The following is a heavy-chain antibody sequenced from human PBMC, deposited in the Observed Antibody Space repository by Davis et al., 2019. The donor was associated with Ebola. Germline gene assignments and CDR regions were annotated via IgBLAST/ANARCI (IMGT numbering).Heavy chain of an antibody. J-gene: IGHJ6*02. Sequence: ASVKVSCKASGYTFTSYGISWVRQAPGQGLEWMGWISAYNGNTNYAQKLQGRVTMTTDTSASTAYMELSSLRSEDTAVYYCAREGGDTVTTILYYYGMDVWGQGTTVTVSS. D-gene: IGHD4-11*01. V-gene: IGHV1-18*01. CDR2: ISAYNGNT. CDR3: AREGGDTVTTILYYYGMDV. CDR1: GYTFTSYG.